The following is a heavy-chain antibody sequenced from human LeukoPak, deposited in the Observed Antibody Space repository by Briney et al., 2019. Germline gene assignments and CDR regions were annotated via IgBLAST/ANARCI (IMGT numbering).Heavy chain of an antibody. D-gene: IGHD4-17*01. J-gene: IGHJ6*04. CDR2: INHSGST. CDR3: ARMDYGPYCYYGMDV. V-gene: IGHV4-34*01. Sequence: SETLSLTCAVYGGSFSGYYWSWIRQPPGKGLEWIGEINHSGSTNHNPSLKSRVTISVDTSKNQFSLKLSSVTAADTAVYYCARMDYGPYCYYGMDVWGKGTTVTVSS. CDR1: GGSFSGYY.